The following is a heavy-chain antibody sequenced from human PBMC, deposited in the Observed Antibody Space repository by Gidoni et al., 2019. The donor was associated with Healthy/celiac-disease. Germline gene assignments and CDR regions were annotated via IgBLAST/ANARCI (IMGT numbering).Heavy chain of an antibody. CDR1: GGSFSGYY. CDR3: ARGERGTTVTISGIFDY. V-gene: IGHV4-34*01. J-gene: IGHJ4*02. Sequence: QVQLQQWGAGLLKPSETLSLTCAVDGGSFSGYYWSWIRQPPGKGLEWIGEINHSGSTNYNPSLKSRVTISVDTSKNQFSLKLSSVTAADTAVYYCARGERGTTVTISGIFDYWGQGTLVTVSS. CDR2: INHSGST. D-gene: IGHD4-4*01.